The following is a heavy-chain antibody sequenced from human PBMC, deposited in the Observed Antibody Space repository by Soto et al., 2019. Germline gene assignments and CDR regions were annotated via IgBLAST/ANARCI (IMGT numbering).Heavy chain of an antibody. J-gene: IGHJ6*02. CDR3: ARGKGMEENYYYYGMDV. CDR1: GYTFSTCA. V-gene: IGHV1-3*01. Sequence: ASVKVSCKASGYTFSTCALHCVRHSPGQGLEWMGWINGGNGHTRYSQKFKDRVTISRDTPASTAYMELSGLRSEDTAVYYCARGKGMEENYYYYGMDVWGQGTTVTVSS. D-gene: IGHD1-1*01. CDR2: INGGNGHT.